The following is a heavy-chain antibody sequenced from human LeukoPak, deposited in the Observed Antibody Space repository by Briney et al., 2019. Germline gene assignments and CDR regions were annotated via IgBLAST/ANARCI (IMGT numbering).Heavy chain of an antibody. Sequence: PSQTLSLTCTVSGGSISSGSYYWRWIRQPAGKGLEWIGRIYTSGSTNYNPSLKSRVTISVDTSKNQFSLKLSSVTAADTAVYYCARIRSERITIFGVVIIEDAFDIWGQGTMVTVSS. V-gene: IGHV4-61*02. CDR1: GGSISSGSYY. J-gene: IGHJ3*02. CDR3: ARIRSERITIFGVVIIEDAFDI. D-gene: IGHD3-3*01. CDR2: IYTSGST.